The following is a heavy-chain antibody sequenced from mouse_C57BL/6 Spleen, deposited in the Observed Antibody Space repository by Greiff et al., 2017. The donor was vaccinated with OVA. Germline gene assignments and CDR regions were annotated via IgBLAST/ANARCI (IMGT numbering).Heavy chain of an antibody. CDR2: IDPSDSYT. Sequence: VQLQQPGAELVMPGASVKLSCKASGYTFTSYWMPWVKQRPGQGLEWIGEIDPSDSYTNYNQKFKGKSTLTVDKSSSTAYMQLSSLTSEDSAVYYCARGGNSLAYWGQGTLVTVSA. V-gene: IGHV1-69*01. CDR3: ARGGNSLAY. CDR1: GYTFTSYW. J-gene: IGHJ3*01. D-gene: IGHD2-1*01.